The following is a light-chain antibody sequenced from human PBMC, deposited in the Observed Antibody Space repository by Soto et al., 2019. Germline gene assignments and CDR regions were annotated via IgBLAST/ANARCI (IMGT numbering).Light chain of an antibody. CDR3: SSYTSRSTPI. CDR2: EVT. CDR1: SGDVGGFDS. Sequence: QSALTQPASVSGSPGQSITISCTGTSGDVGGFDSVSWYQHHPGKAPKLVIYEVTNRPSGVSNRFSGSKSGYTASLTISGLQAEDEADYYCSSYTSRSTPIFSGGTKLTVL. V-gene: IGLV2-14*01. J-gene: IGLJ2*01.